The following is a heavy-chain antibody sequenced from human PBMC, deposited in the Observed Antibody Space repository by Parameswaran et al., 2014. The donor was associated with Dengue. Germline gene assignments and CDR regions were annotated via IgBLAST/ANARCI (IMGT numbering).Heavy chain of an antibody. D-gene: IGHD3-3*01. J-gene: IGHJ6*02. CDR2: INPSSGST. Sequence: WVRQAPGQGLEWVGIINPSSGSTSYAQKFQGRVTMTRDTSTTTVYMELSSLRSEDTAVYYCARSSSGNYDFWSGYSVYYYYYGLDIWGQGTTVTVSS. CDR3: ARSSSGNYDFWSGYSVYYYYYGLDI. V-gene: IGHV1-46*01.